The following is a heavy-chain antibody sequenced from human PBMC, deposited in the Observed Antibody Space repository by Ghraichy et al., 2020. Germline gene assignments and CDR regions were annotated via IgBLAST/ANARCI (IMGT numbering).Heavy chain of an antibody. CDR3: ARGRLYNYNPRGCFDP. CDR1: GDSINSGDYS. Sequence: SETLSLTCAVSGDSINSGDYSWTWIRQPPGKGLEWIGNIYHGGSTYFNPSLKSRATISLDTSKNQFSLKLSSVTAADTAIYYCARGRLYNYNPRGCFDPWGQGTPVTVSS. CDR2: IYHGGST. J-gene: IGHJ5*02. V-gene: IGHV4-30-2*01. D-gene: IGHD1-20*01.